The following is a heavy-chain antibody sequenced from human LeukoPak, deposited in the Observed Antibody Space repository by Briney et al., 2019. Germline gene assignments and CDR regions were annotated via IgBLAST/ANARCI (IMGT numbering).Heavy chain of an antibody. CDR2: INTDGTVT. V-gene: IGHV3-74*01. D-gene: IGHD6-19*01. CDR1: GFTFSKYW. J-gene: IGHJ4*02. CDR3: ATKQWLAPPPDS. Sequence: GGSPRLSCAASGFTFSKYWMLWVRQAPGKGLESVSRINTDGTVTTYADSVKGRFTVSRDNADNTMFLQINSVRDEDTAVYYCATKQWLAPPPDSWGQGTPVTVSS.